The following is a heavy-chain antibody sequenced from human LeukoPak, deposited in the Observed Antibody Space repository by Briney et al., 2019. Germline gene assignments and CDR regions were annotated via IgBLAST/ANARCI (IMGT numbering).Heavy chain of an antibody. J-gene: IGHJ4*02. CDR1: GYTFTSYD. D-gene: IGHD3-10*01. CDR2: INAGNGNT. Sequence: GASVKVSCKASGYTFTSYDINWVRQATGQGLEWMGWINAGNGNTKYSQKFQGRVTITRDTSASTAYMELSSLRSEDTAVYYCARDALWFGELFGYFDYWGQGTLVTVSS. CDR3: ARDALWFGELFGYFDY. V-gene: IGHV1-3*01.